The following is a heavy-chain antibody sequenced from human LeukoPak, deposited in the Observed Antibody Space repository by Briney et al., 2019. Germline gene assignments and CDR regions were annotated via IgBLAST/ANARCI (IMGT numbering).Heavy chain of an antibody. V-gene: IGHV4-4*02. CDR2: IYHSGST. CDR3: ARELPHYYDGSIYADALDV. CDR1: GGSISSSNW. J-gene: IGHJ3*01. Sequence: SETLSLTCAVSGGSISSSNWWSWVRQPPGKGLEWIGEIYHSGSTNYNPSLKSRVTISLDTSKKQFSLKLSSVTAADTAVYYCARELPHYYDGSIYADALDVWGRGTMVTVSS. D-gene: IGHD3-22*01.